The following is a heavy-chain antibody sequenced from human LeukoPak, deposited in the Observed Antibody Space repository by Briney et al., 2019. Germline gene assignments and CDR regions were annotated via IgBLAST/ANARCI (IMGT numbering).Heavy chain of an antibody. CDR1: SGSISTSNYY. CDR3: ARGRGFDY. V-gene: IGHV4-39*07. Sequence: SETLSLTCTVSSGSISTSNYYWGWVRQPPGKALEWIGNIFYSGSTYYSPSLKSRVTISLDTFRNQFSLKLNSVTAADTAVYYCARGRGFDYWGQGTLVTVSS. J-gene: IGHJ4*02. CDR2: IFYSGST.